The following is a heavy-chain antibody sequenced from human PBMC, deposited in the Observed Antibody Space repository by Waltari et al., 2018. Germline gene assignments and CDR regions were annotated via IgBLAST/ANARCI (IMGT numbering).Heavy chain of an antibody. CDR1: GGSISSSSYY. CDR2: IYYSGST. V-gene: IGHV4-39*01. D-gene: IGHD6-13*01. Sequence: QLQLQESGPGLVKPSETLSLTCTVSGGSISSSSYYWGWIRQPPGKGLEWIGSIYYSGSTYSNPSLKSRVTISVDTSKNQFSLKLSSVTAADTAVYYCARRASSREPDYWGQGTLVTVSS. CDR3: ARRASSREPDY. J-gene: IGHJ4*02.